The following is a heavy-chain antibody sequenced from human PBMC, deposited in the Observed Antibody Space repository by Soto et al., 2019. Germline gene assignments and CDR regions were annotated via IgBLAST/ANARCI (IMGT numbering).Heavy chain of an antibody. Sequence: VQLVESGGGLVQPGRSLRLSCAASGFTFDDYAMHWVRQAPGKGLEWVSGVSWNSGSIGHADSVKCRFTIPRDNDKNSLYLQMNSLRAEDTALYYCAKSRSGYSYYFDYWGQGTLVTVSS. V-gene: IGHV3-9*01. CDR3: AKSRSGYSYYFDY. CDR2: VSWNSGSI. CDR1: GFTFDDYA. J-gene: IGHJ4*02. D-gene: IGHD3-3*01.